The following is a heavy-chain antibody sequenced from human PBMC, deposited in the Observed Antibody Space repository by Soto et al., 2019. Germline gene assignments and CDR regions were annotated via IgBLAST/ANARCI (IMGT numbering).Heavy chain of an antibody. CDR2: INHSGST. D-gene: IGHD5-12*01. CDR3: ARDGGWLQLRYAFDI. CDR1: GGSFSGYY. J-gene: IGHJ3*02. V-gene: IGHV4-34*01. Sequence: SETLSLTCAVYGGSFSGYYWSWIRQPPGKGLEWIGEINHSGSTNYNPSLKSRVTISVDTSKNQFSLKLSSVTAADTAVYYCARDGGWLQLRYAFDIWGQGTMVTVSS.